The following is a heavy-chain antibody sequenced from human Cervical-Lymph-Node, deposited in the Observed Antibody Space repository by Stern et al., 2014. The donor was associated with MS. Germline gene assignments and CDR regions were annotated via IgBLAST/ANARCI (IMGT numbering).Heavy chain of an antibody. V-gene: IGHV1-69*01. D-gene: IGHD6-19*01. CDR1: GDTLSRYA. J-gene: IGHJ6*02. CDR2: IIPISGKE. Sequence: VQLVDSGAEVKKPGSSVKVSCKASGDTLSRYAISWVRQAPGQGLQWMGGIIPISGKENYAQKFQGRVKLIADESTSTAYMELSSLRSEDAAVYYCASSYSGWDNPYHFYGMDVWGQGTTVTVSS. CDR3: ASSYSGWDNPYHFYGMDV.